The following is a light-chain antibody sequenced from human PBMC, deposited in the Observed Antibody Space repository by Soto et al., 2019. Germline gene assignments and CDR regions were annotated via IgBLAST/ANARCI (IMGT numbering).Light chain of an antibody. V-gene: IGKV1-9*01. CDR3: QQLNSYPIT. CDR1: QGLSSD. J-gene: IGKJ5*01. Sequence: DIQLTQSPSFLSASVGDRVTITCRASQGLSSDLAWYQQKPGKAPKLLIYAASTLQSGVPSRFSGSGSGTEFTLTLSSLQTEDFATYYCQQLNSYPITFGQGTRLEIK. CDR2: AAS.